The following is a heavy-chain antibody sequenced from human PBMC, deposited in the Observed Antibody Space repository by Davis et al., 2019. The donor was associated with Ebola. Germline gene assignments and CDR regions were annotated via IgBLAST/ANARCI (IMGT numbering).Heavy chain of an antibody. D-gene: IGHD3-10*01. CDR2: MNPNSGNT. J-gene: IGHJ4*02. Sequence: ASAKVSCKASGYTFTSYDINWVRQATGQGLEWMGWMNPNSGNTGYAQKFQGRVTMTRNTSISTAYMELSSLRSEDTAVYYCARVGRMKNYYGSGSYLYWGQGTLVTVSS. CDR1: GYTFTSYD. V-gene: IGHV1-8*01. CDR3: ARVGRMKNYYGSGSYLY.